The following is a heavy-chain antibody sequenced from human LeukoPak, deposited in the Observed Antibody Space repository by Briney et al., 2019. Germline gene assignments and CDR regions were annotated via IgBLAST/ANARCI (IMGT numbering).Heavy chain of an antibody. CDR1: GYTFTDYY. D-gene: IGHD3-3*01. CDR3: ARYKVLRFLEWLSIDVYYYYYMDV. CDR2: INTNTGNP. Sequence: GASVKVSCKASGYTFTDYYIHWVRQAPGQGLEWMGWINTNTGNPTYAQGFTGRFVFSLGTSVSTAYLQISSLKAEDTAVYYCARYKVLRFLEWLSIDVYYYYYMDVWGKGTTVTVSS. J-gene: IGHJ6*03. V-gene: IGHV7-4-1*02.